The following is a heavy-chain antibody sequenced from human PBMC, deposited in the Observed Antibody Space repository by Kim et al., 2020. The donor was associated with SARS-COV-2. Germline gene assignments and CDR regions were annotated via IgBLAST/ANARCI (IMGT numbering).Heavy chain of an antibody. D-gene: IGHD3-16*01. J-gene: IGHJ1*01. CDR3: AKDWGREYYQH. CDR1: GFTFRSYL. V-gene: IGHV3-23*01. CDR2: ISPSGGNT. Sequence: GGSLRLSCAASGFTFRSYLMTWVRQAPGKGLEWVSAISPSGGNTHYADSVKGRLIISRDNSKNTLFPFMNNLRVADMAIYYCAKDWGREYYQH.